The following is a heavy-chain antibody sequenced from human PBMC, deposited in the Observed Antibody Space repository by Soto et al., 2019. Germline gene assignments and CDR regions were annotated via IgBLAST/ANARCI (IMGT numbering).Heavy chain of an antibody. CDR2: IRSKAYGGTT. Sequence: PGGSLRLSCTASGFTFGDYAMSWVRQAPGKGLEWVGFIRSKAYGGTTEDAASVKGRFTISRDDSKSIAYLQMNSLKTEDTAVYYCTRDFSEQWLVPPWLDPWGQGTLVTVSS. J-gene: IGHJ5*02. V-gene: IGHV3-49*04. D-gene: IGHD6-19*01. CDR1: GFTFGDYA. CDR3: TRDFSEQWLVPPWLDP.